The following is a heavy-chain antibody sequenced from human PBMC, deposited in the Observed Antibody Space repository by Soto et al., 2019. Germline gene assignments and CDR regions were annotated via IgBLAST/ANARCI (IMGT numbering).Heavy chain of an antibody. J-gene: IGHJ4*02. CDR1: GGSISSYC. D-gene: IGHD2-2*01. Sequence: SETLSLTCTVSGGSISSYCWSCIRQPAGKGLEWIVRTYTSGSTNYNPSLKSRVTMSVDTSKSQFSLNLSSVTDADTGVYYCARACSSTNCSDVFDYWGQGPLVTVS. V-gene: IGHV4-4*07. CDR2: TYTSGST. CDR3: ARACSSTNCSDVFDY.